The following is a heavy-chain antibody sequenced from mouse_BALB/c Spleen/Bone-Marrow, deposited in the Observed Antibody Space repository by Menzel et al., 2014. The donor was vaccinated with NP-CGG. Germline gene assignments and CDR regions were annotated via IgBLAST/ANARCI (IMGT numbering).Heavy chain of an antibody. CDR3: ARDGYGKRNYFDY. D-gene: IGHD2-1*01. Sequence: VKLVESGPELVKPGASVKISCKASGYAFSSSWMNWVKQRPGQGLEWIGRIYPGDGDTNYNGKFKGKATLTADKSSSTAYVQLSSLTSVDSAVYFCARDGYGKRNYFDYWGQGTTLTVSS. CDR1: GYAFSSSW. J-gene: IGHJ2*01. CDR2: IYPGDGDT. V-gene: IGHV1-82*01.